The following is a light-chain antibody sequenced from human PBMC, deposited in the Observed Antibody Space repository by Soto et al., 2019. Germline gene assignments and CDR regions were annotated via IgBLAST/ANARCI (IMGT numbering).Light chain of an antibody. J-gene: IGKJ1*01. CDR1: QSVNNF. CDR2: GAS. Sequence: EKVMTQSPATLSMSPGERATLSCRASQSVNNFLAWYQQKPGQAPRLLIYGASIRATGIPARFSGSGSGTEFTLTISSLQSEDFAVYYCQQYSNWPSWTFGQGTKVEVK. CDR3: QQYSNWPSWT. V-gene: IGKV3-15*01.